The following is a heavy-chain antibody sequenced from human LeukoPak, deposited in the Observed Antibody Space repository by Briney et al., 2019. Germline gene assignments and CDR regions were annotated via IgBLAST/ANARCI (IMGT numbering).Heavy chain of an antibody. D-gene: IGHD3-3*01. Sequence: SETLSLTCNVSGGSIRGYYWSWMRQPPGKGLEWIGYIHYSGSTYYNPSLTSRVTISIDTSKNQFSLRLSSVTAADTAVYYCAREGSRDFWSGPVYYFDYWGQGTLVTVSS. CDR3: AREGSRDFWSGPVYYFDY. CDR2: IHYSGST. CDR1: GGSIRGYY. V-gene: IGHV4-59*01. J-gene: IGHJ4*02.